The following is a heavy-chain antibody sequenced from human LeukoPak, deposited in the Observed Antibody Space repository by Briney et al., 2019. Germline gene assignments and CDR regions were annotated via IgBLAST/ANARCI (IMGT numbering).Heavy chain of an antibody. Sequence: GGSLRLSCAASGFTFSSYAMHWVRQAPGKGLEYVSAISSNGGSTYYANSVKGRFTISRDNSKNTLYLQMGILRAEDMAVYYCARASPNYDFWSGGIGDYYYYYGMDVWGQGTTVTVSS. CDR2: ISSNGGST. J-gene: IGHJ6*02. V-gene: IGHV3-64*01. D-gene: IGHD3-3*01. CDR1: GFTFSSYA. CDR3: ARASPNYDFWSGGIGDYYYYYGMDV.